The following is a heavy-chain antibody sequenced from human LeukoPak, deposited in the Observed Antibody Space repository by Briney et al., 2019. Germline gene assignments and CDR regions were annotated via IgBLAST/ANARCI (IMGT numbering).Heavy chain of an antibody. Sequence: GGSLRLSCAASGFTFRSFWMSWVRQAPGKRLEWVANIKQNGAEEYYMDSVKGRFTTSRDNAKNSVYLQMNSLRVEDTAMYYCARYTAVSSPGAFDIWGQGTMVTVSS. CDR3: ARYTAVSSPGAFDI. CDR1: GFTFRSFW. J-gene: IGHJ3*02. D-gene: IGHD4-17*01. CDR2: IKQNGAEE. V-gene: IGHV3-7*03.